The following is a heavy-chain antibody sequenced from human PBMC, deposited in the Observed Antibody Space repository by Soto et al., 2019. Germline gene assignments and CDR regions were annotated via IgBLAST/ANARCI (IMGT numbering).Heavy chain of an antibody. CDR2: IIPTFRTK. CDR3: ARGILGYSYASYYYALDV. Sequence: ASVKVSCKASGGTFSNYDISWVRQAPGQGLEWMGGIIPTFRTKKYAEKFQGRVTITADESTSTAYMEVSSLRSDDTAVYFCARGILGYSYASYYYALDVWGQGTTVTVSS. CDR1: GGTFSNYD. D-gene: IGHD5-18*01. V-gene: IGHV1-69*13. J-gene: IGHJ6*02.